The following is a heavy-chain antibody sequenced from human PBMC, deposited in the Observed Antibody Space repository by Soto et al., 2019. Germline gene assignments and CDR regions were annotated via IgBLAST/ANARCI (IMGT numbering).Heavy chain of an antibody. CDR1: GFTFSSYA. J-gene: IGHJ4*02. V-gene: IGHV3-23*01. Sequence: GGSLRLSCAASGFTFSSYAMGWVRQAPGKGLEWVSAISGSGGSTYYADSVKGRFTISRDNSKNTLYLQMNSLRAEDTAGYYCAKGESVVVPAAMKDYWGEGTLVTVSS. CDR3: AKGESVVVPAAMKDY. CDR2: ISGSGGST. D-gene: IGHD2-2*01.